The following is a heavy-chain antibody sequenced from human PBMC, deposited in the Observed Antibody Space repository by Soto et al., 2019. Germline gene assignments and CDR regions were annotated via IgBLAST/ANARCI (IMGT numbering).Heavy chain of an antibody. Sequence: QAQLVQSGAEVKKPGASVKVSCKASGYPLSTYGIIWVRQAPGQGLEWMGWISAYNGNTHYAQKLQGRVTVTTDTSSSTAYMELRSLRSDDTAVYYCASSRLGELSSAYFDYWGQGTLVTVSS. CDR3: ASSRLGELSSAYFDY. V-gene: IGHV1-18*01. CDR2: ISAYNGNT. D-gene: IGHD3-16*02. J-gene: IGHJ4*02. CDR1: GYPLSTYG.